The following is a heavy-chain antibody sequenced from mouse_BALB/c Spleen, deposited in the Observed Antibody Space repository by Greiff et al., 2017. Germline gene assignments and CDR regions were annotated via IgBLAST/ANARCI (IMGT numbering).Heavy chain of an antibody. D-gene: IGHD1-1*02. CDR3: ARQGYGGGYWYFDV. V-gene: IGHV2-9*02. CDR1: GFSLTSYG. J-gene: IGHJ1*01. CDR2: IWAGGST. Sequence: QVQLKESGPGLVAPSQSLSITCTVSGFSLTSYGVHWVRQPPGKGLEWLGVIWAGGSTNYNSALMSRLSISKDNSKSQVFLKMNSLQTDDTAMYYCARQGYGGGYWYFDVWGAGTTVTVSS.